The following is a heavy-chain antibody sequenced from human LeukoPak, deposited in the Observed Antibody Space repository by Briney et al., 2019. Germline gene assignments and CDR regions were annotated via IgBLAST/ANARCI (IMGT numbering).Heavy chain of an antibody. CDR1: GYTFTGYY. Sequence: ASVNVSYKASGYTFTGYYMHWVRQAPGQGLEYMGWINPNSGGTNYAQKFQDRVTMTGDTSISTAHMELSRLKSDDTAVYYCARDSGSYFHDAFDIWGQGTMVTVSS. D-gene: IGHD1-26*01. V-gene: IGHV1-2*02. CDR3: ARDSGSYFHDAFDI. J-gene: IGHJ3*02. CDR2: INPNSGGT.